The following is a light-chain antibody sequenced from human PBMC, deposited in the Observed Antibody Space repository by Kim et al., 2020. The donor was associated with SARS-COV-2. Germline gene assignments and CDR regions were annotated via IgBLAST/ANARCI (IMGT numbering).Light chain of an antibody. J-gene: IGLJ1*01. CDR3: SSNTTSSTYV. Sequence: QSITSSSTGTSRDVGCYDSNSCYQQQPAQATKLRIYDSSGRDSGVSNRFSVSQSGNTASLTIYVLRAEDEADYYCSSNTTSSTYVFVSGTKVTVL. V-gene: IGLV2-14*03. CDR1: SRDVGCYDS. CDR2: DSS.